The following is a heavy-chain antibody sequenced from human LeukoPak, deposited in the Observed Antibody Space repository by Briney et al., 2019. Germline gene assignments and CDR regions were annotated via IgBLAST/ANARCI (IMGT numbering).Heavy chain of an antibody. Sequence: GGSLRLSCAASGFTFSSYSMNWVRQAPGKGLEWVSYISSSSSTIYYADSVKGRFTISRDNAKNSLYLQMNSLRDEDTAVHYCARDPSQQLVLGAFDIWGQGTMVTVSS. J-gene: IGHJ3*02. D-gene: IGHD6-13*01. CDR2: ISSSSSTI. CDR1: GFTFSSYS. V-gene: IGHV3-48*02. CDR3: ARDPSQQLVLGAFDI.